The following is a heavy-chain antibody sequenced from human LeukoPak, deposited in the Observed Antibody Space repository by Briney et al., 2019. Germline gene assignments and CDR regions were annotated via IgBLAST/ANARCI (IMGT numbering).Heavy chain of an antibody. V-gene: IGHV4-30-4*01. D-gene: IGHD3-10*01. CDR3: ATGSGSRWFDP. CDR2: IYYSGST. CDR1: GGSISSGDYY. J-gene: IGHJ5*02. Sequence: SETLSLTCTVSGGSISSGDYYWSWIRQPPGKGLEWIGYIYYSGSTYYNPSLKSRVTISVDTSKNQFSLKLSSVTAADTAVYYCATGSGSRWFDPWGQGTLVTVSS.